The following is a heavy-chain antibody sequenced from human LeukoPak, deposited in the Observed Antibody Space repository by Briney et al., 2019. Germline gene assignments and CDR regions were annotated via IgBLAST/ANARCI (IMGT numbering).Heavy chain of an antibody. CDR3: ARWGLVAPGTYYYCYMDV. J-gene: IGHJ6*03. CDR1: GYTFTNYG. Sequence: ASVKVSCKASGYTFTNYGVSWVRQAPGQGLEWMGWINAYNGDTHYAQNLQGRLTMTTDTSTSMAFMELRSLRPDGTAVYFCARWGLVAPGTYYYCYMDVWGRGTTVTVSS. V-gene: IGHV1-18*01. CDR2: INAYNGDT. D-gene: IGHD2-2*01.